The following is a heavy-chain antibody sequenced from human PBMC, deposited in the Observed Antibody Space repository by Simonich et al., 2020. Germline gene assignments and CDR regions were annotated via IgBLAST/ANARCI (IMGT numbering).Heavy chain of an antibody. D-gene: IGHD2-15*01. CDR3: ARDRYCSGGSCYYFDY. J-gene: IGHJ4*02. V-gene: IGHV3-33*01. CDR1: GFTFSSYG. Sequence: QVQLVESGGGVVQPGRSLRLSCAASGFTFSSYGMHWVRQAPGKGLEWVAVIWDDGSNKYYADSVKGRVTITRDNSKNTLYLQMNSLRAEDTAVYYCARDRYCSGGSCYYFDYWGQGTLVTVSS. CDR2: IWDDGSNK.